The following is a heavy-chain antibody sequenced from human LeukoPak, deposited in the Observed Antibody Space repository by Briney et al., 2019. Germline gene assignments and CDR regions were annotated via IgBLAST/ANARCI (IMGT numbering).Heavy chain of an antibody. CDR3: ARGASRSFDY. Sequence: ASVKVSCKASGYTFTSYGISWVRQAPGQGLEWMGRMNSNSGNTGYAQKFQGRLTITRITSISTAYMELSSLRSEDTAVYYCARGASRSFDYWGQGTLVTVSS. CDR2: MNSNSGNT. D-gene: IGHD2-15*01. V-gene: IGHV1-8*03. CDR1: GYTFTSYG. J-gene: IGHJ4*02.